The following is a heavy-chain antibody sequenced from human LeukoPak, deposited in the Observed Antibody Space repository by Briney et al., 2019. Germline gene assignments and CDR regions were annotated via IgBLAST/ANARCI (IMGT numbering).Heavy chain of an antibody. V-gene: IGHV4-59*02. J-gene: IGHJ4*02. CDR2: IYHTGST. Sequence: SETLSLTCTISGGSVSDYYWSWIRQSPGKGLEWIGYIYHTGSTSYSPSLKSRVTISADTSQNQFSLKLSSVTAADTAVYYCASRKLGNDYWGQGTLVTVSS. CDR3: ASRKLGNDY. D-gene: IGHD7-27*01. CDR1: GGSVSDYY.